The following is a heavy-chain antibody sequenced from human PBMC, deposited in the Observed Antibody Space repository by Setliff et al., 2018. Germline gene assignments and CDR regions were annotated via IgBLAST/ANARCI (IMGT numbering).Heavy chain of an antibody. CDR3: ARGPSWVLDAFDI. D-gene: IGHD1-26*01. Sequence: SETLSLTCAVYGGSFSGYYWSWTRQPPGKGLEWIGEINHSGSTNYNPSLKSRVTISVDTPKNQFSLKLSSVTAADTAVYYCARGPSWVLDAFDIWGQGTMVTVSS. CDR2: INHSGST. CDR1: GGSFSGYY. J-gene: IGHJ3*02. V-gene: IGHV4-34*01.